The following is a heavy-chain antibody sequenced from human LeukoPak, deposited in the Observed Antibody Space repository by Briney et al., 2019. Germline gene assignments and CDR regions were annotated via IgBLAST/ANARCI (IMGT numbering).Heavy chain of an antibody. CDR3: ARFDDASSGFYYYDY. Sequence: GESLQISCKGSGYSFTTYWIAWVRQMPGKGLEWMGIIYPGDSDIRYSPSFQGQVTISADKSISTAYLQWSSLMASDTAMYFCARFDDASSGFYYYDYWGQGTLVTVSS. V-gene: IGHV5-51*01. CDR1: GYSFTTYW. CDR2: IYPGDSDI. J-gene: IGHJ4*02. D-gene: IGHD3-22*01.